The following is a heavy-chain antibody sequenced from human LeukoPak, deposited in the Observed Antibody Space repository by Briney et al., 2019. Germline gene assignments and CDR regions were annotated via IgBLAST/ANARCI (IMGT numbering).Heavy chain of an antibody. CDR2: ISSSSSYI. Sequence: PGGSLRLSCAASGFTFSSYSMNWVRQAPGKGLEWVSSISSSSSYICYADSVKGRFTISRDNAKNSPYLQMNSLRAEDTAVYYCARVADMVRGVIHYYFDYWGQGTLVTVSS. CDR3: ARVADMVRGVIHYYFDY. V-gene: IGHV3-21*01. CDR1: GFTFSSYS. D-gene: IGHD3-10*01. J-gene: IGHJ4*02.